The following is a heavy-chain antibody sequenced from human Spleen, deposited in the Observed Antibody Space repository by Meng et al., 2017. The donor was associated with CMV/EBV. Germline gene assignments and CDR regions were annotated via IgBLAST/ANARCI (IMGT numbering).Heavy chain of an antibody. CDR3: ARENGGVVVPAGSNYYFDY. Sequence: SLKISCAASGFTFDEYAMHWVRQAPGKGLEWVSGINWKSNDISYADSVKGRFTISRDNTKNVLYLQIHSLRAEDTAVYYCARENGGVVVPAGSNYYFDYWGQGTLVTVSS. CDR1: GFTFDEYA. J-gene: IGHJ4*02. V-gene: IGHV3-9*01. CDR2: INWKSNDI. D-gene: IGHD2-2*01.